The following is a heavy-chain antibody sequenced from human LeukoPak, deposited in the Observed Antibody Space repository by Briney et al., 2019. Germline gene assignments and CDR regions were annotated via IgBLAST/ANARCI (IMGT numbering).Heavy chain of an antibody. D-gene: IGHD4-23*01. V-gene: IGHV1-46*01. CDR3: ARDSHKAPTTVVTPLSYGMDV. J-gene: IGHJ6*02. Sequence: ASVKVSCKASGYTFTSYYMHWVRQAPGQGLEWMGIINPSGGSTSYAQKFQGRVTITRDTSTSTVYMELSSLRSEDTAVYYCARDSHKAPTTVVTPLSYGMDVWGQGTTVTVSS. CDR2: INPSGGST. CDR1: GYTFTSYY.